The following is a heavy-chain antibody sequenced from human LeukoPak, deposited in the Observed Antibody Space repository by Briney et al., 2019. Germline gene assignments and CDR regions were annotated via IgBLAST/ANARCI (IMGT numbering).Heavy chain of an antibody. V-gene: IGHV3-30-3*01. CDR1: GFTFSSYA. CDR2: ISYDGSNK. J-gene: IGHJ3*02. CDR3: ERGGDAFDI. Sequence: GGSLRLSCAASGFTFSSYAMHWVRQAPGKGLEWVAVISYDGSNKYYADSVKGRFTISRDNSKNTLYLQMNSLRAEDTAVYYCERGGDAFDIWGQGTMVTVSS.